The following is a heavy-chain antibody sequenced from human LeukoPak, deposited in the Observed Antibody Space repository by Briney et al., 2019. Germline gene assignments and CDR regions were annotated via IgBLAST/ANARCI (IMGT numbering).Heavy chain of an antibody. D-gene: IGHD3-16*02. CDR1: GYSFTGYY. Sequence: GASVKVSCKASGYSFTGYYMHWVRQAPGQGLEWMGWINPNSGGTNYAQKFQGRVTMTRDTSISTAYVELSRLRSDDTAVYYCARPPDRYGDYLDYWGQGTLLAVSS. J-gene: IGHJ4*02. V-gene: IGHV1-2*02. CDR3: ARPPDRYGDYLDY. CDR2: INPNSGGT.